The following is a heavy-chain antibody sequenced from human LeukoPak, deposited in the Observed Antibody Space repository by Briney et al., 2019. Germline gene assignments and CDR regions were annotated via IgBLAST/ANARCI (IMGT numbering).Heavy chain of an antibody. D-gene: IGHD6-19*01. CDR1: GYTFTSYA. CDR3: ARDPSIAVAGTSWFDP. V-gene: IGHV1-3*01. CDR2: INAGNGNT. Sequence: GASVKVSCKASGYTFTSYAMHWVRQAPGQRLEWMGWINAGNGNTKYSQKFQGRVTITRDTSASTAYMELSSLRSEDTAVYYCARDPSIAVAGTSWFDPWGQGTLVTVSS. J-gene: IGHJ5*02.